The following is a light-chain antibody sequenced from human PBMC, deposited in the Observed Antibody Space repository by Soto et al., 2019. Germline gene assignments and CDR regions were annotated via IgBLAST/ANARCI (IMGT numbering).Light chain of an antibody. CDR3: QQSLSSPLT. V-gene: IGKV3-11*01. CDR1: QTVGRY. CDR2: DAS. J-gene: IGKJ4*01. Sequence: DIVLTQSPATLSLSPGDRVTLSCRASQTVGRYLSWYQHSPGQGPRLLVYDASNRATGVPARFSGSGSETDFTLTISSLEPEDFATYFCQQSLSSPLTFGGGTKVEL.